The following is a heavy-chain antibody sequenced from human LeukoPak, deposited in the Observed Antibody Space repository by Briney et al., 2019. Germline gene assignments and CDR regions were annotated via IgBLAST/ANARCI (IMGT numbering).Heavy chain of an antibody. D-gene: IGHD6-19*01. CDR3: ARATENPYSSDYFDY. CDR1: GYTLTELS. V-gene: IGHV1-24*01. CDR2: FDPEDGET. J-gene: IGHJ4*02. Sequence: ASVKVSCKVSGYTLTELSMHWVRQAPGKGLEWMGGFDPEDGETIYAQKFQGRVTMTEDTSTDTAYMELSSLRSEDTAVYYCARATENPYSSDYFDYWGQGTLVTVSS.